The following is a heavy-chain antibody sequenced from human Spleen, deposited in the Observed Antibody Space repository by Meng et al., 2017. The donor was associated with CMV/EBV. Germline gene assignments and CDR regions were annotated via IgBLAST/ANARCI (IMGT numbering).Heavy chain of an antibody. CDR1: GFTFSTYW. V-gene: IGHV3-21*04. Sequence: GGSLRLSCAASGFTFSTYWMSWVRQAPGKGLEWVSSISSRSTYISYADSVKGRFTVSRDNAKNSLYLQMNSLRAEDTAVYYCARGFNGMEYCSSTSCYWYGVFDIWGQGTMVTVSS. CDR3: ARGFNGMEYCSSTSCYWYGVFDI. J-gene: IGHJ3*02. CDR2: ISSRSTYI. D-gene: IGHD2-2*01.